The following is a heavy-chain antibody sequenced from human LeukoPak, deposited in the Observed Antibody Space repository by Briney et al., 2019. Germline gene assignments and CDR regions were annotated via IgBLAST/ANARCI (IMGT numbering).Heavy chain of an antibody. D-gene: IGHD3-10*01. CDR3: AREGGSVDYFDY. V-gene: IGHV3-23*01. Sequence: GGSLRLSCAASGFTFSSYGMSWVRQAPGKGLEWVSAISGSGGSTYYADSVKGRFTISRDNSKNTLYLQMNSLRAEDTAVYYCAREGGSVDYFDYWGQGTLVTVSS. J-gene: IGHJ4*02. CDR2: ISGSGGST. CDR1: GFTFSSYG.